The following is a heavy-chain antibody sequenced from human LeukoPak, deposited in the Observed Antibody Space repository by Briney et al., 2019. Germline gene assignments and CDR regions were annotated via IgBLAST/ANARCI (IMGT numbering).Heavy chain of an antibody. J-gene: IGHJ4*02. Sequence: SETLSLTCTVSGGSISSYYWSWIRQPPGKGLEYIGYVYYSGSTNYNPSLKSRVTISVDTSKNQFSLKLSSVTAADTAVYYCARHGNYFDWLPDWGQGTLVTVSS. CDR1: GGSISSYY. CDR3: ARHGNYFDWLPD. D-gene: IGHD3-9*01. CDR2: VYYSGST. V-gene: IGHV4-59*08.